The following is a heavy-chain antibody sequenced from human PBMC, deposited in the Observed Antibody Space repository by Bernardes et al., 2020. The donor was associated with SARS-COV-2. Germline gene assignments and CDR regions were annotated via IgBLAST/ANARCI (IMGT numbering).Heavy chain of an antibody. CDR3: ASERGYYYDRSGSLVGDV. CDR2: IKYDVST. CDR1: GGSFSGSY. D-gene: IGHD3-22*01. J-gene: IGHJ6*02. V-gene: IGHV4-34*01. Sequence: SETLSLTCAVYGGSFSGSYWSWIRQPPGKGLEWIGEIKYDVSTNYNSSLKSRVTMSVDTSKNQFSLRLSSVTAADTAVYYCASERGYYYDRSGSLVGDVWGQGTTVTVSS.